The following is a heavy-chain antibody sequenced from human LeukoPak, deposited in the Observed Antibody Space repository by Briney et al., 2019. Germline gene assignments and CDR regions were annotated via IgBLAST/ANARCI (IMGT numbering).Heavy chain of an antibody. CDR3: ARGASVVAGNDNAFDI. D-gene: IGHD6-19*01. J-gene: IGHJ3*02. CDR2: ISTSSSCI. Sequence: GGSLRLSCAASGFTFSRYSMNWVRQAPGKGLEWVSSISTSSSCIYYADSVKGRFTISRDNAKKSLYLQMNSLRADDTAVYYCARGASVVAGNDNAFDIWGQGTMVTVSS. V-gene: IGHV3-21*01. CDR1: GFTFSRYS.